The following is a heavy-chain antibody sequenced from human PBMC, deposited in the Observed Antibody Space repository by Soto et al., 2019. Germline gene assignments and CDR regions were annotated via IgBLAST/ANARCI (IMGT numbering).Heavy chain of an antibody. CDR3: SNYLSGSSYVRGCSCSLEI. Sequence: SGPTLVNPTQTLTLTCTFSGFSLSRRGVGVGWVRQPPGKALEWLALIMWNDDNHYSPSLKSRLTITKDTSNNQVVLTITYMYPVDTATFYCSNYLSGSSYVRGCSCSLEIWGQGTMGTVSS. V-gene: IGHV2-5*01. D-gene: IGHD6-19*01. CDR2: IMWNDDN. J-gene: IGHJ3*02. CDR1: GFSLSRRGVG.